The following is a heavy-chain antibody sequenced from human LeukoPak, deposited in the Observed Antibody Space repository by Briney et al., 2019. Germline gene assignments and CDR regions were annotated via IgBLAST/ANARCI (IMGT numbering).Heavy chain of an antibody. CDR2: IYSGGST. J-gene: IGHJ4*02. D-gene: IGHD2-2*01. CDR1: GFTVSSNY. Sequence: QPGGSLRFSCAASGFTVSSNYMSWVRQAPGKGLEWVSVIYSGGSTYYADSVKGRFTISRDNSKNTLYLQMNSLRAEDTAVYYCARIPLERDYLDYWGQGTLVTVSS. CDR3: ARIPLERDYLDY. V-gene: IGHV3-53*01.